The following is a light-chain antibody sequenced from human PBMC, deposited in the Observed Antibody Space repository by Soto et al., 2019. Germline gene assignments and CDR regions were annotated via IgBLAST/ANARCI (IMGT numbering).Light chain of an antibody. V-gene: IGLV1-40*01. CDR1: SSNIGAGYD. J-gene: IGLJ2*01. CDR2: GNS. CDR3: QSYDSSLSGSVV. Sequence: QSVLTQPPSVSGAPGQRVTISCTGSSSNIGAGYDVHWYQQLPGTAPKLLIYGNSNRPSGVPDRFSGSKSGTSASLASTGHQAEDEADYYCQSYDSSLSGSVVFGGGTKLTVL.